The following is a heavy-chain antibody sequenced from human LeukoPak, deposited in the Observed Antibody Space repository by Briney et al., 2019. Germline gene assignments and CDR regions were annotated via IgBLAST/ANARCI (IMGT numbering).Heavy chain of an antibody. D-gene: IGHD2-15*01. CDR1: GFTFNKYA. Sequence: PGGSLRLSCAASGFTFNKYAMSWVRQPPGKGLEWVSSISSISSYIYYADSVQGRFTISRDNAKNSLYLQMNSLRAEDTAVYYCARDGGGSCQFDYWGQGTLVTVSS. J-gene: IGHJ4*02. V-gene: IGHV3-21*01. CDR2: ISSISSYI. CDR3: ARDGGGSCQFDY.